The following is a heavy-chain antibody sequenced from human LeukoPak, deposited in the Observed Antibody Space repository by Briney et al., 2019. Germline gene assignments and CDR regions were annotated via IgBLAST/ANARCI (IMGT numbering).Heavy chain of an antibody. J-gene: IGHJ6*03. CDR2: IRYDGSNK. D-gene: IGHD2-15*01. CDR3: ARGYCSGGSCYSYYYYYYMDV. Sequence: GGSLRLSCAASGFTFSSYGMHWVRQAPGKGLEWVAFIRYDGSNKYYADSVKGRFTISRDNSKNTLYLQMNSLRAEDTAVYYCARGYCSGGSCYSYYYYYYMDVWGKGTTVTVSS. CDR1: GFTFSSYG. V-gene: IGHV3-30*02.